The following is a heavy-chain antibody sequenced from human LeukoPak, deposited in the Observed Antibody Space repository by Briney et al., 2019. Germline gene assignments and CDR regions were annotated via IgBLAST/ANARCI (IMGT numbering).Heavy chain of an antibody. CDR2: ISGDGGST. Sequence: GGSLRLSCAAPGFMFHDYAIHWVRQAPGKGLEWVSLISGDGGSTFYADSVKGRFTISRDNSKNSLYLQMNSLRSDDTALYYCAGESESSGWYDYWGRGTLVTVSS. CDR1: GFMFHDYA. J-gene: IGHJ4*02. V-gene: IGHV3-43*02. D-gene: IGHD6-19*01. CDR3: AGESESSGWYDY.